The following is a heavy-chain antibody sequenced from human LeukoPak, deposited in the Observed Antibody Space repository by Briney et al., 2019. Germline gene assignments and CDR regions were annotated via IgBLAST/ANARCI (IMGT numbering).Heavy chain of an antibody. V-gene: IGHV3-23*01. Sequence: GGSLRLSCAASGFPLSSHAMGWVRQAPGKGLEWVSATSSSDAGTYYADSVRGRFTISRDNSKNTLYLQMNSLRAEDTAVYYCAKPNVGYYYYMDVWGKGTTVTISS. CDR2: TSSSDAGT. D-gene: IGHD1-26*01. CDR1: GFPLSSHA. CDR3: AKPNVGYYYYMDV. J-gene: IGHJ6*03.